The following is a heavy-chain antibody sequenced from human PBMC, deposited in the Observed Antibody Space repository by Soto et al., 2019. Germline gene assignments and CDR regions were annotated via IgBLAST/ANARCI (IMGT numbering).Heavy chain of an antibody. CDR2: IIPIFGTA. J-gene: IGHJ4*02. V-gene: IGHV1-69*01. CDR1: GGTFSSYA. CDR3: ARVGHDYGDYRPFDY. Sequence: QVQLVQSGAEVKKPGSSVKVSCKASGGTFSSYAISWVRHAPGQGLEWMGGIIPIFGTANYAQKFQGRVTITADESTSTAYMALSSLRTEDTAVYYCARVGHDYGDYRPFDYWGQGTLVTVSS. D-gene: IGHD4-17*01.